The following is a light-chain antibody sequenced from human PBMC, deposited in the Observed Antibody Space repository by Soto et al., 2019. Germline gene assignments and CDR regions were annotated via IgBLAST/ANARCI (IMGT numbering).Light chain of an antibody. CDR1: SGHSSYI. V-gene: IGLV4-60*02. J-gene: IGLJ3*02. CDR3: ETWDSNTHV. CDR2: LEGSGSY. Sequence: QPVLTQSSSASASLGSSVKLTCTLSSGHSSYIIAWHQQQPGKAPRYLMKLEGSGSYNKGSGVPDRFSGSSSGADRYLTISNLQFEDEADYHCETWDSNTHVFGGGTKLTVL.